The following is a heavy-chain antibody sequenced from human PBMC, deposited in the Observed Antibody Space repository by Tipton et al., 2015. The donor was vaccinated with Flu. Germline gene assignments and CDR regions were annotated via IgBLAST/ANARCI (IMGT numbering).Heavy chain of an antibody. D-gene: IGHD6-19*01. CDR3: ARDGGVGSGWSYSGGNYYYGMDV. J-gene: IGHJ6*02. CDR2: IYHSGST. CDR1: GYSISSGYY. V-gene: IGHV4-38-2*02. Sequence: GLVKPSETLSLTCTVSGYSISSGYYWGWIRQPPGKGLEWIGSIYHSGSTYYNPSLKSRVTISVDTSKNQFSLKLSSVTAADTAVYYCARDGGVGSGWSYSGGNYYYGMDVWGQGTTVIVSS.